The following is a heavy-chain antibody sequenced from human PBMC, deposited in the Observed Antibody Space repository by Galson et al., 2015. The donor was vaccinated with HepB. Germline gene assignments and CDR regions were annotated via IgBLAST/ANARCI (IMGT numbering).Heavy chain of an antibody. J-gene: IGHJ4*02. CDR2: ITSSGGNS. D-gene: IGHD2-15*01. CDR1: GFRFTRYA. CDR3: AEDGIMVANNPYHFHY. V-gene: IGHV3-23*01. Sequence: SLRLSCAASGFRFTRYAMTWVRQAPGKGLEWVSSITSSGGNSYYANSGKGRFTVSRDNSKNTLLLQLNSLRAEDTAMYFCAEDGIMVANNPYHFHYWGQGTLVTVSS.